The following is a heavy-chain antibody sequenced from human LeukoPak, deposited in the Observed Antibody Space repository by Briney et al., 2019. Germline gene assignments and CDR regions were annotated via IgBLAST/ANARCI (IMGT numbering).Heavy chain of an antibody. CDR3: AGVGRDIWNRGNWFDP. J-gene: IGHJ5*02. D-gene: IGHD3-3*01. Sequence: PSETLSLTCAVYGGSFSGYYWGWIRQPPGKGLEWIGEINHSGSTNYNPSLKSRVTISVDTSKNQFSLKLSSVTAADTAVYYCAGVGRDIWNRGNWFDPWGQGTLVTVSS. V-gene: IGHV4-34*01. CDR2: INHSGST. CDR1: GGSFSGYY.